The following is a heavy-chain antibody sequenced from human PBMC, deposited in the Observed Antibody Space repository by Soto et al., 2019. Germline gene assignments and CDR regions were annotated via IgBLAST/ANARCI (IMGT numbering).Heavy chain of an antibody. CDR1: GFTFTNAW. CDR3: TSERGYGDAFDI. J-gene: IGHJ3*02. Sequence: EVQLVESGGGLVKPGGSLRLSCAASGFTFTNAWMSWVRRAPGKGLEWVGQIKTKADGGTTDYAAPVKGRFTISRDDSKNTLYLQMNSLKTEDTALYYCTSERGYGDAFDIWGQGTMVTVSS. CDR2: IKTKADGGTT. V-gene: IGHV3-15*01. D-gene: IGHD5-18*01.